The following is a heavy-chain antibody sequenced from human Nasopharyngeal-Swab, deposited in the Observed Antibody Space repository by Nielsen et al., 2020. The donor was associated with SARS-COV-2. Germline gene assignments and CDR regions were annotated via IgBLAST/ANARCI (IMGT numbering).Heavy chain of an antibody. CDR1: GFTFSSYA. Sequence: GGSLRLSCAASGFTFSSYAMHWVRQAPGKGLEWVAVISYDGSNKYYADSVKGRFTISRDNSKNTLYLQMNSLRAEDTAVYYCTRGVVVVAAKDAFDIWGQGTMVTVSS. CDR3: TRGVVVVAAKDAFDI. V-gene: IGHV3-30-3*01. D-gene: IGHD2-15*01. J-gene: IGHJ3*02. CDR2: ISYDGSNK.